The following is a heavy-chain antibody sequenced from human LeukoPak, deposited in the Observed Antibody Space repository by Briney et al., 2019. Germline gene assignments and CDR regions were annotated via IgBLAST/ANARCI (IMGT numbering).Heavy chain of an antibody. CDR2: ISGSGGST. V-gene: IGHV3-23*01. CDR1: GFTFSSYA. J-gene: IGHJ4*02. Sequence: GGSLRLSCAASGFTFSSYAMSWVRQAPGKGLEWVSAISGSGGSTYYADSVKGRFTISRDNSRNTLFLQMNSLRPEDTAVYYCARVYGSEIDYWGQGTLVTVSS. CDR3: ARVYGSEIDY. D-gene: IGHD3-10*01.